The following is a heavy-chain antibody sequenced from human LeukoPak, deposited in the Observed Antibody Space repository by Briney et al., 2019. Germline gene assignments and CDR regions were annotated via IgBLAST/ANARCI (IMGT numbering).Heavy chain of an antibody. CDR2: MNPNSGNT. D-gene: IGHD4-11*01. J-gene: IGHJ5*02. Sequence: ASVKVSCKASGYTFTSYDINWVRQATGQGLEWMGWMNPNSGNTGYAQKFQGRVTKTRNTSISTAYMELSSLRSEDTAVYYCARGLYSNYAGWFDPWGQGTLVTVSS. CDR1: GYTFTSYD. CDR3: ARGLYSNYAGWFDP. V-gene: IGHV1-8*01.